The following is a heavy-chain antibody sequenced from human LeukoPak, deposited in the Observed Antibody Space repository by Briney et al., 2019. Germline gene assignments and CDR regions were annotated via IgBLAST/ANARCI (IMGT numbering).Heavy chain of an antibody. D-gene: IGHD3-16*01. CDR2: IYTSGST. Sequence: SETLSLTCTVSGGSISSYYWSWIRQPAGKGLEWIGRIYTSGSTNYNPSLKSRVTISVDTSKNQFSLKLSSVTAADTAVYYCARWGGPRSRQPHFDYWGQGTLVTVSS. CDR1: GGSISSYY. J-gene: IGHJ4*02. CDR3: ARWGGPRSRQPHFDY. V-gene: IGHV4-4*07.